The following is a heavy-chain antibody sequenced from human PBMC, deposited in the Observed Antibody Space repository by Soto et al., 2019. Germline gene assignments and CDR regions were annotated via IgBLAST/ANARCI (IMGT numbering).Heavy chain of an antibody. J-gene: IGHJ4*02. CDR2: FHYSGGT. Sequence: QVVLQESGPGLVRPSETLSLTCTVSGYSITDYYWSWIRQSPGKGLEWVGYFHYSGGTNYNPYLKSRVTISADTSKNQFSLNLASVTTADTAVYYCARGAIAAAGIHDYWGQGTLVTVSS. D-gene: IGHD6-13*01. CDR1: GYSITDYY. V-gene: IGHV4-59*01. CDR3: ARGAIAAAGIHDY.